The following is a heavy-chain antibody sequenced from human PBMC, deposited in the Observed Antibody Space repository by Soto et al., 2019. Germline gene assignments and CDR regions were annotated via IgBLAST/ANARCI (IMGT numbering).Heavy chain of an antibody. V-gene: IGHV3-30*09. Sequence: QVQLVESGGVVVQPGRSLRLSCAASGFTFNNYAMHWVRQAPGKGLEWVAVISYDGNNQYYADSVKGRFAISRDNSKNTLYLQMNSLRDEDTAVYYCARDRVYYYDSSGYYNFEYWGQGSLVTVSS. CDR3: ARDRVYYYDSSGYYNFEY. CDR1: GFTFNNYA. CDR2: ISYDGNNQ. J-gene: IGHJ4*02. D-gene: IGHD3-22*01.